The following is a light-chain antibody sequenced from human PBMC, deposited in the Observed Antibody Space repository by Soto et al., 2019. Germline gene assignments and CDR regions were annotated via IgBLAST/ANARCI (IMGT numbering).Light chain of an antibody. Sequence: EIVLTQSPATLSLSPGERATLSCRASQSVSSYLAWYQQKPGQAPRLLIYDASNRATGIPARFSGSGSGTDFTLTISSLEPEDFAVYYCQQRSNWPLGITFCGGTKGEIK. J-gene: IGKJ4*01. V-gene: IGKV3-11*01. CDR2: DAS. CDR1: QSVSSY. CDR3: QQRSNWPLGIT.